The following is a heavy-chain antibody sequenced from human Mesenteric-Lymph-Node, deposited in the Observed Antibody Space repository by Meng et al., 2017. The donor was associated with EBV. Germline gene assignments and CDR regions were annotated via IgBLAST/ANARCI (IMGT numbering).Heavy chain of an antibody. D-gene: IGHD6-13*01. CDR2: IYYSGDT. Sequence: QLPLQQCGARLVHPSQTLSLPCAVSGGSISSGGYYWSWIRQTPGKGLEWIGYIYYSGDTYYNPSLKSRVTISVDTSKNQFSLKLSSVTAADTAVYYCVGGVAADGSVDYWGQGTLVTVSS. CDR1: GGSISSGGYY. J-gene: IGHJ4*02. CDR3: VGGVAADGSVDY. V-gene: IGHV4-30-4*01.